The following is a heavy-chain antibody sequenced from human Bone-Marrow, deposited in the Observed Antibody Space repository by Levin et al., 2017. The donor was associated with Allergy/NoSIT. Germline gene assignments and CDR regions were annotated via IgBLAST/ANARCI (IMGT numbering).Heavy chain of an antibody. CDR1: GFTFSDYS. CDR3: ARPGHSRTSRGILGWSDP. CDR2: ISSDSSDL. J-gene: IGHJ5*02. V-gene: IGHV3-21*01. D-gene: IGHD6-13*01. Sequence: GGSLRLSCIVSGFTFSDYSIYWVRQAPGKGLEWISSISSDSSDLYYADSVKGRFTISRDNAKNSLNLQVSSLRAEDTAVYHCARPGHSRTSRGILGWSDPWGQGTLVTVSS.